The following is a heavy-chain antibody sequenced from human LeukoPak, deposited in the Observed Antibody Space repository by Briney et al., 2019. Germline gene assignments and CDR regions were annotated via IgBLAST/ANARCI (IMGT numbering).Heavy chain of an antibody. Sequence: PGGSLRLSCSGSGFTVSSNYMSWVRQAPGKGLEWVSVIYSGGNTYYADSVKGRFTISRDNSKNTVSLQMNSLRDEDTAVYFCAVSRIVGAVDVFDMWGQGTMVTVSS. CDR2: IYSGGNT. CDR3: AVSRIVGAVDVFDM. D-gene: IGHD1-26*01. V-gene: IGHV3-66*01. CDR1: GFTVSSNY. J-gene: IGHJ3*02.